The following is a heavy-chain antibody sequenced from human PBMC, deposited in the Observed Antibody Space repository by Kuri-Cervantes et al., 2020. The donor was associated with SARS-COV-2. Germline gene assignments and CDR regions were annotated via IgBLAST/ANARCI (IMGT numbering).Heavy chain of an antibody. J-gene: IGHJ6*02. D-gene: IGHD3-3*01. CDR1: GFTFSSYA. V-gene: IGHV3-15*01. Sequence: GESLKISCAASGFTFSSYAMSWVRQAPGKGLEWVGRIKSKTDGGTTDYAAPVKGRFTISRDDSKNTLYLQMNSLKTEDTAVYYCTTDLGPSPITISGVVISHYGMDVWGQGTTVTVSS. CDR3: TTDLGPSPITISGVVISHYGMDV. CDR2: IKSKTDGGTT.